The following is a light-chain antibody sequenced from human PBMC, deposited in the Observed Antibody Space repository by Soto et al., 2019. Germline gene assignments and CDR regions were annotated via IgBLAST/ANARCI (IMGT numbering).Light chain of an antibody. V-gene: IGKV1-39*01. Sequence: DMHMTQYPYYLSATVGDRVTITCRARQSISSYLNWYQQKPGTAPKLLIYAASSLQSGVPSRFSGSGSGTDFTLTISSLQPEDFATYYCQQSYSTPETFGQGTKVDIK. CDR1: QSISSY. CDR2: AAS. CDR3: QQSYSTPET. J-gene: IGKJ1*01.